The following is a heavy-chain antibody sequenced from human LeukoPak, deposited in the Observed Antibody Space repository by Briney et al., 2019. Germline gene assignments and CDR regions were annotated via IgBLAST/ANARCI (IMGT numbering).Heavy chain of an antibody. CDR1: GFTFGDYA. V-gene: IGHV3-49*03. CDR2: IRSKAYGGTT. CDR3: TRGTVTTGYYMDV. Sequence: QTGGSLRLSCTASGFTFGDYAMSWFRQAPGKGLEWVGFIRSKAYGGTTEYAASVKGRFTISRDDSKSIAYLQMNSLKTEDTAVYYCTRGTVTTGYYMDVWGKGTTVTVSS. J-gene: IGHJ6*03. D-gene: IGHD4-17*01.